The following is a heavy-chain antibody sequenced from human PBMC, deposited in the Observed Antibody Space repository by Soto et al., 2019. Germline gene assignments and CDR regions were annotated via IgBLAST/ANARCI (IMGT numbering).Heavy chain of an antibody. J-gene: IGHJ4*02. V-gene: IGHV4-61*01. CDR3: ARGSYYYDSSGYPNPYDY. CDR1: GGSVSSGSYY. D-gene: IGHD3-22*01. Sequence: QVQLQESGPGLVKPSETLSLTCTVSGGSVSSGSYYWSWIRQPPGKGLEWIGYIYYSGSTNYNPSLKSRVTLSVDTSKNQFSLKLSSVTAADTAVYYCARGSYYYDSSGYPNPYDYWGQGTLVTVSS. CDR2: IYYSGST.